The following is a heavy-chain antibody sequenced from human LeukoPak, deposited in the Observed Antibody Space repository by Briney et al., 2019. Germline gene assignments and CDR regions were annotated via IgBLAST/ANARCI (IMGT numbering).Heavy chain of an antibody. CDR1: GFSLSTTGVG. CDR2: IYWNDDK. D-gene: IGHD2-2*01. CDR3: VTSGSHYCRNSSCYEY. V-gene: IGHV2-5*04. Sequence: SGPTLVKPTQTLTLTCTFSGFSLSTTGVGVGWIRQPPGKALEWLALIYWNDDKSYSPSLKSRLTISKDTSKNQVVLTMTNMDPLEPGTYFCVTSGSHYCRNSSCYEYWGQGILVTVSS. J-gene: IGHJ4*02.